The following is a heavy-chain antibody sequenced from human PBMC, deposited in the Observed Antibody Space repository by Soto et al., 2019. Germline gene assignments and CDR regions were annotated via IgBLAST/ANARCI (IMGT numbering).Heavy chain of an antibody. CDR2: IYHSGST. D-gene: IGHD2-2*01. Sequence: QLQLQESGSGLVKPSQTLSLTCAVSGGSISSGGYSWSWIRQPPGKGLEWIGYIYHSGSTYYNPSLNSRVTLSVHTSKTPFSLKLTSVTAAHTAVYSCASVPARWAQGPLVTVSS. CDR1: GGSISSGGYS. J-gene: IGHJ4*02. V-gene: IGHV4-30-2*01. CDR3: ASVPAR.